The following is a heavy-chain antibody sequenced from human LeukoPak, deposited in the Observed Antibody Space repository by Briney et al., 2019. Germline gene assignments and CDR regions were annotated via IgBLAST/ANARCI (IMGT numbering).Heavy chain of an antibody. CDR3: AKDVLYEVRGVIDY. Sequence: SQTLSLTCTVSGGSISSGSYYWSWIRQPAGKGLEWIGRIYTSGSTNYNPSLKSRVTISVDTSKNQFSLKLSSVTAADTAVYYCAKDVLYEVRGVIDYWGQGTLVTVSS. CDR2: IYTSGST. CDR1: GGSISSGSYY. D-gene: IGHD3-10*01. J-gene: IGHJ4*02. V-gene: IGHV4-61*02.